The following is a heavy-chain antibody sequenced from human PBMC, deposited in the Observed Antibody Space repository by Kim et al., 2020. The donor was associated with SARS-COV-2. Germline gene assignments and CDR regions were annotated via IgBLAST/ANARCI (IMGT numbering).Heavy chain of an antibody. CDR1: GFTFSSYA. D-gene: IGHD2-2*01. V-gene: IGHV3-23*01. Sequence: GGSLRLSCAASGFTFSSYAMSWVRQAPGKGLEWVSAISGSGGSTYYADSVKGRFTISRDNSKNTLYLQMNSLRAEDTAVYYCAKDLGGALFVVVPAAMAYWGQGTLVTVSS. CDR3: AKDLGGALFVVVPAAMAY. J-gene: IGHJ4*02. CDR2: ISGSGGST.